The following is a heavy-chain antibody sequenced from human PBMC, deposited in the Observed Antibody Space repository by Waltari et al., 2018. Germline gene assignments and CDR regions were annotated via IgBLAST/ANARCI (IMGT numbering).Heavy chain of an antibody. CDR3: AKDRSGGGSYYFDY. V-gene: IGHV3-53*01. Sequence: EVQLVESGGGLIQPGGSLRLSCAASGFTVSSNYMSWVRQAPGKGLEWVSGIYSGGSTYYADSVKGRFTISRDNAKNSLYLQMNSLRAEDTALYYCAKDRSGGGSYYFDYWGQGTLVTVSS. J-gene: IGHJ4*02. D-gene: IGHD1-26*01. CDR2: IYSGGST. CDR1: GFTVSSNY.